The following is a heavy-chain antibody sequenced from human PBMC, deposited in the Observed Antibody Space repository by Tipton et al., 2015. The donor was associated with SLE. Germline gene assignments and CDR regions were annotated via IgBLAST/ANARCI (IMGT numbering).Heavy chain of an antibody. CDR3: ARVRYSSSWYVDY. CDR1: GFTFSSYA. D-gene: IGHD6-13*01. J-gene: IGHJ4*02. Sequence: SLRLSCAASGFTFSSYAMHWVRQAPGKGLEWVAVISYDGSNKYYTDSVKGRFTISRDNSKNTLYLQMNSLRAEDTAVYYCARVRYSSSWYVDYWGQGTLVTVSS. V-gene: IGHV3-30-3*01. CDR2: ISYDGSNK.